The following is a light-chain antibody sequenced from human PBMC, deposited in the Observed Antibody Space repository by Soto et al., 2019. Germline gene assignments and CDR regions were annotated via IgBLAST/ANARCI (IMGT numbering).Light chain of an antibody. CDR2: GAS. J-gene: IGKJ5*01. V-gene: IGKV3-20*01. Sequence: VMTLSPGTLSVSPGDGATLPCRPSQRVGRNXARYQHKPGQAPRLLIAGASRRATGIPDRLSGAGSGADFTLTISRLEPEDFALYYFQQHDIVPSTFGQGTRLEIK. CDR3: QQHDIVPST. CDR1: QRVGRN.